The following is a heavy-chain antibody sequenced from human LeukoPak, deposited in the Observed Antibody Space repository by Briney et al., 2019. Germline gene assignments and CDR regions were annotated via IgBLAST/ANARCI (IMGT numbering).Heavy chain of an antibody. CDR2: ISGSGDRI. CDR3: AKEGSNWNVDY. CDR1: GFSFTSYA. V-gene: IGHV3-23*01. Sequence: GGSLRLSCAASGFSFTSYAMSWVRQAPGKGLEWVSTISGSGDRIFYGESVKGRFTISRDESKNTLYLQMNSLRAKDTAVYYCAKEGSNWNVDYWGQGTLVTVSS. D-gene: IGHD1-1*01. J-gene: IGHJ4*02.